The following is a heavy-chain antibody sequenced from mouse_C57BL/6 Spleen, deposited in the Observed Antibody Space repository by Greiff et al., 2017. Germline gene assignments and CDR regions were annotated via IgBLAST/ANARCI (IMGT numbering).Heavy chain of an antibody. J-gene: IGHJ3*01. CDR2: IDPSDSET. CDR1: GYTFTSYW. D-gene: IGHD2-3*01. Sequence: QVQLQQPGAELVRPGSSVKLSCKASGYTFTSYWMHWVKQRPIQGLEWIGNIDPSDSETHYNQKFKDKATLTVDKSSSTAYMQLSSLTSEDSAVYYCARQGYYEAWFAYWGQGTLVTVSA. V-gene: IGHV1-52*01. CDR3: ARQGYYEAWFAY.